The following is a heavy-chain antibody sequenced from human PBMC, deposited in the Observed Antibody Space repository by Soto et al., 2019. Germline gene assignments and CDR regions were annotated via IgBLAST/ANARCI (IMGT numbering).Heavy chain of an antibody. CDR2: INAGNGNT. CDR3: SRVDPGETSPFDH. CDR1: GYTFTGYA. V-gene: IGHV1-3*01. J-gene: IGHJ4*02. D-gene: IGHD3-10*01. Sequence: ASVKVSCKASGYTFTGYAMHWVRQAPGQRLEWMGWINAGNGNTKYSQKFQGRVTMTRDTSTSTVYMEVSSLRSEDTAVYYCSRVDPGETSPFDHWGQGTLVTVSS.